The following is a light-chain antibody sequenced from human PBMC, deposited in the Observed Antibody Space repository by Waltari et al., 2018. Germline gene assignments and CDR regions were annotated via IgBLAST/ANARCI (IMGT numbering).Light chain of an antibody. CDR3: SSYTSSSTAV. Sequence: QSALTQPASVSGSPGQSITISCTGTSSDVGGYNYVSWYQQHPGKAPKLMIYDVSNLPSGVSNRFSGSKSGNTASLTISGLQAEDEAEYYCSSYTSSSTAVFGGGTKVTVL. V-gene: IGLV2-14*01. J-gene: IGLJ2*01. CDR2: DVS. CDR1: SSDVGGYNY.